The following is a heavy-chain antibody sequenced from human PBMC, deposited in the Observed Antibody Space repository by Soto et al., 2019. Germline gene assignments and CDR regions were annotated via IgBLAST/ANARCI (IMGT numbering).Heavy chain of an antibody. J-gene: IGHJ4*02. D-gene: IGHD1-1*01. Sequence: AASVKVSCKASGYTFTSYGISWVRQAPGQGLEWMGWISAYNGNTNYAQKLQGRVTMTTDTSTSTAYMELRSLRSDDTALYYCTLQLSGPYWGQGTLVTVSS. CDR3: TLQLSGPY. V-gene: IGHV1-18*01. CDR1: GYTFTSYG. CDR2: ISAYNGNT.